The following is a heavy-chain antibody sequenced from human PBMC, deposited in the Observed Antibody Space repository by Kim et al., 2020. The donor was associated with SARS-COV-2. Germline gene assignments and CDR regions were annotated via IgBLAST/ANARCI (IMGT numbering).Heavy chain of an antibody. CDR3: ARGYCTDSSCDFRHGMDV. D-gene: IGHD2-8*02. V-gene: IGHV3-53*01. J-gene: IGHJ6*02. Sequence: VTGRFTISRGNSENTLYLQMTSLRVEDTAVYYCARGYCTDSSCDFRHGMDVWGQGTAVTVSS.